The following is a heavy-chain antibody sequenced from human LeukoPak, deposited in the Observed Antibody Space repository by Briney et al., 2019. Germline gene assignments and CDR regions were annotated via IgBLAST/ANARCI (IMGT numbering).Heavy chain of an antibody. Sequence: PSESLSLTFAVYGESFSNYYWCWFLQPPGKGLYWIGDINHSGSPNYNPSLTCLVTISLDTSKNQFSLKLSSVPAVDTAVYYCARGDGMDVWGQGTTVTVSS. CDR1: GESFSNYY. CDR2: INHSGSP. J-gene: IGHJ6*02. CDR3: ARGDGMDV. V-gene: IGHV4-34*01.